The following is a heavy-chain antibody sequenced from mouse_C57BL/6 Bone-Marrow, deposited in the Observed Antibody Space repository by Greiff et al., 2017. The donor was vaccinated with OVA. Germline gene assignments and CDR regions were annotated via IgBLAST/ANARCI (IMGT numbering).Heavy chain of an antibody. CDR2: FYPGSGSI. Sequence: QVQLQQSGAELVKPGASVKLSCKASGYTFTEYTIHWVKQRPGQGLEWIGWFYPGSGSIKYNEKFKDKATLTAEKSSSTVYMELSRLTSEDSAVYFCARHHFYDSYYDWYFDVWGTGTTVTVSS. CDR1: GYTFTEYT. J-gene: IGHJ1*03. D-gene: IGHD2-3*01. CDR3: ARHHFYDSYYDWYFDV. V-gene: IGHV1-62-2*01.